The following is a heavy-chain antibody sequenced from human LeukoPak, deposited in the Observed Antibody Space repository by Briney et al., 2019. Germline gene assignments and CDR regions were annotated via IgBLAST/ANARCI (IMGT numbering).Heavy chain of an antibody. J-gene: IGHJ4*02. D-gene: IGHD3-10*01. CDR2: ISSSSTYI. CDR3: AREFGGSYYFDY. Sequence: GGSLRLSCAASGFTFSSYSMNWVRQAPGKGLEWVSSISSSSTYIYYADSVKGRFIISRDNAKNSLYLQMNSLRAEDTAVYYCAREFGGSYYFDYWGQGTLVTVSS. V-gene: IGHV3-21*01. CDR1: GFTFSSYS.